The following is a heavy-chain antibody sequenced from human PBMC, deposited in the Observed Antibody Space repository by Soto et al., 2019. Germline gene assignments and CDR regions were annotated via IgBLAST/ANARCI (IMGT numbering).Heavy chain of an antibody. CDR3: AKDWCSGGSCYSEVTAIST. D-gene: IGHD2-15*01. V-gene: IGHV3-23*01. J-gene: IGHJ5*02. CDR2: ISGSGGST. CDR1: GFTFSSYA. Sequence: EVQLLESGGGLVQPGGSLRLSCAASGFTFSSYAMSWVRQAPGKWLEWVAAISGSGGSTYYADAVKGRFTISSDNSKNTLYLQMNSLRAEDTAVYYCAKDWCSGGSCYSEVTAISTWGQGTLVTVSS.